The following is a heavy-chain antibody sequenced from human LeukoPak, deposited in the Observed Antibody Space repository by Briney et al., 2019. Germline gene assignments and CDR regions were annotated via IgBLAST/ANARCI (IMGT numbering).Heavy chain of an antibody. V-gene: IGHV4-31*03. Sequence: ASETLSLTCTVSGGSISSGGYYWYWIRQHPGKGLECIGFIYYSGSTYHNPSLKSRVSISVDTSKNQFSLKLSSVTAADTAVYYCARARDIVVSSNIYYFDYWGQGTLVTVSS. CDR3: ARARDIVVSSNIYYFDY. CDR1: GGSISSGGYY. CDR2: IYYSGST. J-gene: IGHJ4*02. D-gene: IGHD2-2*01.